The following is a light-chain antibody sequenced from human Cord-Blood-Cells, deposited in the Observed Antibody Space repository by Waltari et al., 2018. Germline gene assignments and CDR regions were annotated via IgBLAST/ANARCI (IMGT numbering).Light chain of an antibody. J-gene: IGLJ2*01. CDR2: DVS. Sequence: QSALTQPASVSGSPGQSITISCTGTSSDVGGYNYVSWYQQHPGKAPKLRIYDVSNRPSGVFNRFSGSKSGNTASLTISGLQAEDEAEYYCSSYTSSSTVVFGGGTKLTVL. CDR1: SSDVGGYNY. V-gene: IGLV2-14*01. CDR3: SSYTSSSTVV.